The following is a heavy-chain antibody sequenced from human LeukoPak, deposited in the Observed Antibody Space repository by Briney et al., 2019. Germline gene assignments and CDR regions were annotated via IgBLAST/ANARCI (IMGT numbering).Heavy chain of an antibody. J-gene: IGHJ4*02. CDR3: AKGPHRYGGSYFDY. CDR2: IRYDGSNK. Sequence: PGGSLRLSCAASGLTFSSYGMHWVRQAPGKGLEWVAFIRYDGSNKYYADSVKGRFTISRDNSKNTLYLQMNSLRAEDTAVYYCAKGPHRYGGSYFDYWGQGTLVTVSS. CDR1: GLTFSSYG. V-gene: IGHV3-30*02. D-gene: IGHD4/OR15-4a*01.